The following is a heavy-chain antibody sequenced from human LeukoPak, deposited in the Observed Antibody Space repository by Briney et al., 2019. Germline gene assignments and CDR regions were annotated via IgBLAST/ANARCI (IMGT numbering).Heavy chain of an antibody. Sequence: PGRSLRLSCAASGFSFSAYGMHWVRQAPGKGLEWVAVIWYDGSKKYYVDSVKGRFTISRDNSKNTVDLQMNSLRAEDTAVYYCARDDGTDSFDCWGQGTLVTVSS. D-gene: IGHD1-1*01. V-gene: IGHV3-33*01. CDR2: IWYDGSKK. CDR1: GFSFSAYG. CDR3: ARDDGTDSFDC. J-gene: IGHJ4*02.